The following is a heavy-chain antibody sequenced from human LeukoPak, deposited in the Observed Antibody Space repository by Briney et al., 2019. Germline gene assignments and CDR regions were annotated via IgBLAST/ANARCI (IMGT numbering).Heavy chain of an antibody. CDR3: ARDVDEEKSTPWFDP. CDR2: INPNSGAT. J-gene: IGHJ5*02. V-gene: IGHV1-2*06. CDR1: GYTFNGYY. Sequence: ASVKVSCKASGYTFNGYYIHWVRQAPGQGLEWMGRINPNSGATNFAQKFQGRVTMTRDTSINTAYMELSSLRSEDTAVYYCARDVDEEKSTPWFDPWGQGTLVTVSS.